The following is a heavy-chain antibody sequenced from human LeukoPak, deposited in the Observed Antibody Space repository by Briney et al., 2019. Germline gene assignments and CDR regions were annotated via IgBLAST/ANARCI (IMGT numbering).Heavy chain of an antibody. J-gene: IGHJ4*02. D-gene: IGHD6-13*01. CDR3: ARTPYPGIAAASLSPNEFDY. CDR2: IYYSGST. Sequence: SETLSLTCTVSGGSISSYYWSWVRQPPGKGLEWIGDIYYSGSTNYNPSLKSRLTISVDTSKNQFSLKLSSVTAADTAVYYCARTPYPGIAAASLSPNEFDYWGQGTLVTVSS. CDR1: GGSISSYY. V-gene: IGHV4-59*01.